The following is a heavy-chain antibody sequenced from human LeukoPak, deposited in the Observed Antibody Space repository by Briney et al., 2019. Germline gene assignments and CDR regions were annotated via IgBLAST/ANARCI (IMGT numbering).Heavy chain of an antibody. V-gene: IGHV4-4*02. CDR3: ARSGYYDAFDI. CDR1: GGSISSSNW. J-gene: IGHJ3*02. D-gene: IGHD3-3*01. Sequence: SGTLSLTCAVSGGSISSSNWWSWVRQPPGKGLEWIGEIYHSGSTNYNPSLKSRVTISVDTSKNQFSLKLSSVTAADTAVYYCARSGYYDAFDIWGQGTMVTVSS. CDR2: IYHSGST.